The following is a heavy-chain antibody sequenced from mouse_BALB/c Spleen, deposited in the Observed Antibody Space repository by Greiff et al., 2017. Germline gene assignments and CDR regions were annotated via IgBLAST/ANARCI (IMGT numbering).Heavy chain of an antibody. D-gene: IGHD1-1*01. V-gene: IGHV5-6-5*01. CDR3: ARSYYGSVNYFDY. J-gene: IGHJ2*01. CDR2: ISSGGST. CDR1: GFTFSSYA. Sequence: EVKVEESGGGLVKPGGSLKLSCAASGFTFSSYAMSWVRQTPEKRLEWVASISSGGSTYYPDSVKGRFTISRDNARNILYLQMSSLRSEDTAMYYCARSYYGSVNYFDYWGQGTTLTVSS.